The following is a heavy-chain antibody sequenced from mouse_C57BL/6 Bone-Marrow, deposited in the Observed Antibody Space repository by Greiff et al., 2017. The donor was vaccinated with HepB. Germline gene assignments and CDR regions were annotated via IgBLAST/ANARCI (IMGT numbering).Heavy chain of an antibody. J-gene: IGHJ3*01. CDR3: ARLGGLITTGGTWFAD. CDR2: IDPSDSYT. D-gene: IGHD1-1*01. CDR1: GYTFTSYW. V-gene: IGHV1-69*01. Sequence: QVQLQQPGAELVMPGASVKLSCKASGYTFTSYWMHWVKQRPGQGLEWIGEIDPSDSYTNYNQKFKGKSTLTVDKSSSTAYMQLSSLTSEDSAVYYCARLGGLITTGGTWFADWGQGTLVTVSA.